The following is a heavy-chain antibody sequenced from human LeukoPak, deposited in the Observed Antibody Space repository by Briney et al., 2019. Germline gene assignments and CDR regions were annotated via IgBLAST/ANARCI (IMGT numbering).Heavy chain of an antibody. Sequence: SETLSLTCTVSGGSISSYYWSWIRQPPGKGLEWIGYIYYSGSTNYNPSLKSRVTISVDTSKNQFSLKLSSVTAADTAVHYCARGEVAAASFGYYYYYMDVWGKGTTVTVSS. D-gene: IGHD6-13*01. CDR1: GGSISSYY. J-gene: IGHJ6*03. CDR3: ARGEVAAASFGYYYYYMDV. CDR2: IYYSGST. V-gene: IGHV4-59*01.